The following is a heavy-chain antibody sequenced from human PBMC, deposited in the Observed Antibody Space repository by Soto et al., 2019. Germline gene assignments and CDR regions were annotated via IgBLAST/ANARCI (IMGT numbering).Heavy chain of an antibody. Sequence: QVQLQESGPGLVKPSGTLSLTCAVSGGSISSSNWWSWVRQPPGKGLEWIGEIDHSGSTNYNPSLKSRVTISVDKSKNQFSLKLSSVTAADKAVYYCASRIAAAGTWGNWFDPWGQGTLVTVSS. D-gene: IGHD6-13*01. CDR3: ASRIAAAGTWGNWFDP. CDR2: IDHSGST. V-gene: IGHV4-4*02. CDR1: GGSISSSNW. J-gene: IGHJ5*02.